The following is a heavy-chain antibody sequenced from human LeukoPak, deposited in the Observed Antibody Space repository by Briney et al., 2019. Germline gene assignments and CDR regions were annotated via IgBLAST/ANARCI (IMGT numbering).Heavy chain of an antibody. V-gene: IGHV3-74*01. CDR1: GFTFSSYW. D-gene: IGHD6-13*01. Sequence: GGSLRLSCAASGFTFSSYWMHWVRQAPGKGLVWVSRINSDGSSTSYADSVKGRFTISRDNAKNTLYLQMNSLRAEDTAAYYCARGYSSRRFDPWGQGTLVTVSS. CDR3: ARGYSSRRFDP. CDR2: INSDGSST. J-gene: IGHJ5*02.